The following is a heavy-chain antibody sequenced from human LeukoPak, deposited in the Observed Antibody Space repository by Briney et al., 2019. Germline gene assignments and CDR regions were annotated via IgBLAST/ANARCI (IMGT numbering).Heavy chain of an antibody. V-gene: IGHV3-23*01. J-gene: IGHJ4*02. CDR3: AKSLYGSGSYYTGLDY. CDR1: GFTFSSYA. D-gene: IGHD3-10*01. CDR2: ISGSGGST. Sequence: GGSLRPSCAASGFTFSSYAMSWVRQAPGKGLEWVSAISGSGGSTYYADSVKGRFTISRDNSKNTLYLQMNSLRAEDTAVYYCAKSLYGSGSYYTGLDYWGQGTLVTVSS.